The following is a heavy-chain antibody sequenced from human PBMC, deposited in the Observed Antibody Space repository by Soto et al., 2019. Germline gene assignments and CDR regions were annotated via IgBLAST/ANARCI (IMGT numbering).Heavy chain of an antibody. CDR3: ARDREGDPFDY. D-gene: IGHD2-21*02. Sequence: EVQLVESGGGLVQPGGSLRLSCAASGFTFSSYSMNWVRQAPGKGLEWVSYISSSSSTIYYADSVKGRFTISRDNAKNSLYLQMNSLRVEDTAVYYCARDREGDPFDYWGQGTLVTVSS. CDR1: GFTFSSYS. V-gene: IGHV3-48*01. J-gene: IGHJ4*02. CDR2: ISSSSSTI.